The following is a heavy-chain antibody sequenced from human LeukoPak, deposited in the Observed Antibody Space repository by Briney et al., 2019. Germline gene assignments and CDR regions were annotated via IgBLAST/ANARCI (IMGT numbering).Heavy chain of an antibody. CDR2: INHSGST. D-gene: IGHD4-17*01. CDR3: ARGSLYDYGDYHWFDP. J-gene: IGHJ5*02. CDR1: GGSFSGYY. V-gene: IGHV4-34*01. Sequence: SETLSLTCAVYGGSFSGYYWSWIRQPPGKGLEWIGEINHSGSTNYNPSLKSRVTISVDRSKNQFSLKLSSVTAADTAVYYCARGSLYDYGDYHWFDPWGQGTLVTVSS.